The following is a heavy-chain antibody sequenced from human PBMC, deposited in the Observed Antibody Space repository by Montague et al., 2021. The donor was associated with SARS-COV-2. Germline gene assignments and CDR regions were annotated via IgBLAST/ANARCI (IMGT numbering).Heavy chain of an antibody. V-gene: IGHV3-7*03. CDR3: ARDLSYGDYNYYYGMDV. CDR1: GFTFSSYW. CDR2: IKQDGSEK. J-gene: IGHJ6*02. Sequence: SLRLSCAASGFTFSSYWMSWVRQAPGKGLEWVANIKQDGSEKYYVDSVKGRFTISRDNAKNSLYLQMNNLRAEDTAVYYCARDLSYGDYNYYYGMDVWGQGTTVTVSS. D-gene: IGHD4-17*01.